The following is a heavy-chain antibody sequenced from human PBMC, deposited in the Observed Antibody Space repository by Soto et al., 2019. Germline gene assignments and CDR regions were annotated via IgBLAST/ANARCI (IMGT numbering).Heavy chain of an antibody. CDR2: IYSGGST. Sequence: GGSLRLSCAASGFTVSSNYMSWVRQAPGKGLEWVSVIYSGGSTYYADSVKGRFTISRDNSKNTLYLQMNSLRAEDTAVYYCARDAPFIAAAGTNYYYGMDVWGQGTTVTVSS. CDR1: GFTVSSNY. CDR3: ARDAPFIAAAGTNYYYGMDV. D-gene: IGHD6-13*01. V-gene: IGHV3-66*01. J-gene: IGHJ6*02.